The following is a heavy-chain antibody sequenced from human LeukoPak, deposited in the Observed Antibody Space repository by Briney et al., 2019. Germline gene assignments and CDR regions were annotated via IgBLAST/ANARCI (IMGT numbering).Heavy chain of an antibody. D-gene: IGHD3-22*01. CDR1: GFTFSDYY. CDR2: ITPTGGAI. J-gene: IGHJ4*02. CDR3: ARVGERSGYYYPFDY. Sequence: GGSLRLSCAASGFTFSDYYMSWIRQAPGKGLEWLSYITPTGGAIYYADSVKGPFTISRDNANNSLYLQMNSLTAEDTAVYYCARVGERSGYYYPFDYWGQGTLVTVSS. V-gene: IGHV3-11*01.